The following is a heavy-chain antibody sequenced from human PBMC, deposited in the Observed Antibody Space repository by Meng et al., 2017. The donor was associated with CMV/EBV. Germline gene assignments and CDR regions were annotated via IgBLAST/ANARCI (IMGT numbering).Heavy chain of an antibody. CDR2: ISGSGSST. CDR1: VFTLRSYA. Sequence: LSCAASVFTLRSYAISCVRQAPGKGLDLVSAISGSGSSTYYADSVKGRFTISRDNSKNTLYLQMNSLRAEDTAVYYCAKDPKITMIVDWGQGTLVTVSS. V-gene: IGHV3-23*01. J-gene: IGHJ4*02. CDR3: AKDPKITMIVD. D-gene: IGHD3-22*01.